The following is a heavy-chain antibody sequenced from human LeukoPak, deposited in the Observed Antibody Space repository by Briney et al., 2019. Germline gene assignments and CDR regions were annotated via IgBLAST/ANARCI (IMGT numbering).Heavy chain of an antibody. CDR3: ARGRITMVRGVHKTTRFDY. J-gene: IGHJ4*02. CDR1: GGSFSGYY. V-gene: IGHV4-34*01. D-gene: IGHD3-10*01. CDR2: INESGRT. Sequence: PSETLSLTCAVYGGSFSGYYWSWVRQPPGKGLEWMGEINESGRTNYNTSLTSRGTISVETSKKKISLMLNSVTAADTAVYYSARGRITMVRGVHKTTRFDYWGQGTLVTVSS.